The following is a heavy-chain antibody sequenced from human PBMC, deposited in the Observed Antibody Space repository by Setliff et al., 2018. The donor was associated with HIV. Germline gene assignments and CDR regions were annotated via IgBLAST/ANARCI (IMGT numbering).Heavy chain of an antibody. CDR2: IRYDGTNK. Sequence: PGGSLRLSCAASGFNFSNYGMHWVRQAPGKGLEWVALIRYDGTNKYYEDYLKGRFTISRDDAENSLYLQMNSLRAEDTAVYYCARDLFSGSYSGDYWGQGTRVTVSS. D-gene: IGHD1-26*01. CDR3: ARDLFSGSYSGDY. J-gene: IGHJ4*02. CDR1: GFNFSNYG. V-gene: IGHV3-30*02.